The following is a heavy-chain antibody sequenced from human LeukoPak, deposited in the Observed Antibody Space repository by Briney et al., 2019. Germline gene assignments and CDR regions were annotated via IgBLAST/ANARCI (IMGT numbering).Heavy chain of an antibody. CDR3: AKEMGSAQPFDY. J-gene: IGHJ4*02. Sequence: PGGSLRLSCEASGFTFSTFAMIWVRQSPGKGLEWVSSIFPSGGEIHYADSVRGRFSISRDNSKNTLYLQMNSLRAEDTALYYCAKEMGSAQPFDYWGQGALVTVSS. CDR2: IFPSGGEI. CDR1: GFTFSTFA. V-gene: IGHV3-23*01. D-gene: IGHD6-6*01.